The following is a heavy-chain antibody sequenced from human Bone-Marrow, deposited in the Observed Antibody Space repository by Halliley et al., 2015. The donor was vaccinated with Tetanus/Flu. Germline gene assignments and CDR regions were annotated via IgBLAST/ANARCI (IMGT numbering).Heavy chain of an antibody. CDR2: ISGSGDST. CDR3: AKDLRPHRSHGPISNAFDN. Sequence: SLRLSCAASGFTFSSYAMNWVRQAPGKGLEWVSLISGSGDSTYYADSVKGRFTISRDNSKNTLYLQMNSLRAEDTAVYYCAKDLRPHRSHGPISNAFDNWGHGTMVTVSS. D-gene: IGHD4-17*01. V-gene: IGHV3-23*01. CDR1: GFTFSSYA. J-gene: IGHJ3*02.